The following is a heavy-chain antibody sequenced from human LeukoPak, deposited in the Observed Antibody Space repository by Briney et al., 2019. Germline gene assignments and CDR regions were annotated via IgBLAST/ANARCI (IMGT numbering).Heavy chain of an antibody. Sequence: ASVKVFCKGSGYNFPRHYMHRVRQAPGQGLEGVGIINPSGGSTSYAQKFQGRVTMTRDMSTSTVYMELSSLRSEDTAVYYCAREANRLYYYDSSGYSPWGQGTLVTVSS. V-gene: IGHV1-46*01. D-gene: IGHD3-22*01. J-gene: IGHJ5*02. CDR1: GYNFPRHY. CDR2: INPSGGST. CDR3: AREANRLYYYDSSGYSP.